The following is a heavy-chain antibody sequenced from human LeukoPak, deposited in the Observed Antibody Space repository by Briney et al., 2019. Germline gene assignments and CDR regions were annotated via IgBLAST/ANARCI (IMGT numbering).Heavy chain of an antibody. CDR1: GFTFSSYS. Sequence: GGSLRLSCAASGFTFSSYSMNWVRQAPGKGLEWVSYISSSSSTIYYADSVKGRFTISRDNAKNSLYLQMNSLRAEDTAVYYCARFSSGWYPYFDYWGQGTLVTVSS. CDR3: ARFSSGWYPYFDY. V-gene: IGHV3-48*04. D-gene: IGHD6-19*01. J-gene: IGHJ4*02. CDR2: ISSSSSTI.